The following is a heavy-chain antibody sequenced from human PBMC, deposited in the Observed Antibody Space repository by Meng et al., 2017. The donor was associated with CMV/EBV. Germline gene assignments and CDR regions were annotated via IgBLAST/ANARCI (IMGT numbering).Heavy chain of an antibody. V-gene: IGHV4-39*07. CDR3: ARDDYDFWSSYYSDSDY. Sequence: SETLSLTCTVSGGSISSSSYYWGWIRQPPGKGLEWIGSIYYSGSTYYNPSLKSRVTISVDTSKNQFSLKLSSVTAADTAVYYCARDDYDFWSSYYSDSDYWGQGTLVTVSS. CDR2: IYYSGST. D-gene: IGHD3-3*01. J-gene: IGHJ4*02. CDR1: GGSISSSSYY.